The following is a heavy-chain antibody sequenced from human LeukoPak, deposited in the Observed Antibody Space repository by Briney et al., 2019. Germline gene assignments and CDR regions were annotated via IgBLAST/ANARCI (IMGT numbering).Heavy chain of an antibody. J-gene: IGHJ4*02. CDR1: GFTFTCHY. D-gene: IGHD2-2*01. V-gene: IGHV1-2*02. CDR3: AGEGSDQLSKDFDY. CDR2: IGPRNSAA. Sequence: GASVKVSCKSSGFTFTCHYIHWVRQAPGQGLEWMGYIGPRNSAASYAEKFQGRVTMTRDTSLSTAYMELSRLTTDDTAVYYCAGEGSDQLSKDFDYWGEGALVTVSS.